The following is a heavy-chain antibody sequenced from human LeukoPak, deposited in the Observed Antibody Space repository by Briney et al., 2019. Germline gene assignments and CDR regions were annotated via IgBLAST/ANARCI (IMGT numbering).Heavy chain of an antibody. J-gene: IGHJ4*02. CDR1: GYTFTMYG. D-gene: IGHD3-9*01. Sequence: ASVKVSCKASGYTFTMYGISWVRQAPGQGLQWLGWISPHNGNTKYAQDLQGRVSMTTDTSTSTAYLELRSLRSDDTVIYYCARDLNYVTLGYDILADVGYYFDYWGQGSLVTVSS. CDR2: ISPHNGNT. V-gene: IGHV1-18*01. CDR3: ARDLNYVTLGYDILADVGYYFDY.